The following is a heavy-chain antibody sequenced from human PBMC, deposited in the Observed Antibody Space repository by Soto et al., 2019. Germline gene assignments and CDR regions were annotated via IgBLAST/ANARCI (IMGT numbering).Heavy chain of an antibody. CDR3: ARDDLPPRTLYEPYAFDI. V-gene: IGHV1-69*08. J-gene: IGHJ3*02. CDR1: GGTFSSYT. D-gene: IGHD3-3*01. Sequence: QVQLVQSGAEVKKPGSSVKVSCKASGGTFSSYTISWVRQAPGQGLEWMGRIIPILGIANYAQKFQGRVTITADKSTSTAYIELSSVRSEDTAVYYCARDDLPPRTLYEPYAFDIWGQGTMVTVSS. CDR2: IIPILGIA.